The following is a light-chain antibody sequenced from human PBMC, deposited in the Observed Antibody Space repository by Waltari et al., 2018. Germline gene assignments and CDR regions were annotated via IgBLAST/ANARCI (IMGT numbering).Light chain of an antibody. J-gene: IGKJ2*01. Sequence: EIQMTQAPSSLSASVGDRVTITCRASQSITSHLNWFQQQTGRAPKLLIHTASSLESGVPSRFSGSGSGTHFTLTISSLQPEDFATYFCQQSYITPYTFGQGTKLEI. V-gene: IGKV1-39*01. CDR3: QQSYITPYT. CDR1: QSITSH. CDR2: TAS.